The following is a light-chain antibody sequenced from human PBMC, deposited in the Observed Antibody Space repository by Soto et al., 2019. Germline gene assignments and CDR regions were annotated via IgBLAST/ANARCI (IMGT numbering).Light chain of an antibody. J-gene: IGKJ4*01. CDR2: WAS. Sequence: DIVMTQSPDSLVVSLGEGATINCKSSQSVLYSSNNKNYLAWYQQKPGQPPKLLIYWASTRECGVPDRFSGSVSWTDFTLTISSLQAEYAAVYYCKQYYSIPLTFGGGTKVEIK. CDR1: QSVLYSSNNKNY. V-gene: IGKV4-1*01. CDR3: KQYYSIPLT.